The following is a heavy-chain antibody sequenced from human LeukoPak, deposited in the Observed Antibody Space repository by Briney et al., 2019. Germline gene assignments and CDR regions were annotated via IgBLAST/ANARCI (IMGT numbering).Heavy chain of an antibody. CDR1: GYSISSGYY. Sequence: SETLSLTCTVSGYSISSGYYWGWIRQPPGKGLEWIGSIYHSGSTYYNPSLKSRVTISVDTSKNQFSLKLSSVTAADTAVYYSARVFGTYFDPWGQGTLVTVSS. D-gene: IGHD3-16*01. CDR3: ARVFGTYFDP. J-gene: IGHJ5*02. V-gene: IGHV4-38-2*02. CDR2: IYHSGST.